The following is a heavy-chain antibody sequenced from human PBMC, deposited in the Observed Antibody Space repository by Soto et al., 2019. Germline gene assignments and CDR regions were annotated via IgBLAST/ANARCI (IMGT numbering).Heavy chain of an antibody. Sequence: ASVKVSCKASGYTFTSYGISWVRQAPGQGLEWMGWISAYNGNTNYAQKLQGRVTMTTDTSTSTAYMELRSLRSDDTAMYYCARPARGSGEDAFDIWGQGTMVTVSS. CDR1: GYTFTSYG. CDR3: ARPARGSGEDAFDI. V-gene: IGHV1-18*01. J-gene: IGHJ3*02. D-gene: IGHD3-10*01. CDR2: ISAYNGNT.